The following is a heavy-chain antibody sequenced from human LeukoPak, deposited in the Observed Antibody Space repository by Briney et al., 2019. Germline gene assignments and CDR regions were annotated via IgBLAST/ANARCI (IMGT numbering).Heavy chain of an antibody. CDR2: IKQDGSEK. CDR1: GFTFSSYW. D-gene: IGHD3-22*01. V-gene: IGHV3-7*01. J-gene: IGHJ4*02. Sequence: GGSLRLSCAASGFTFSSYWMSWVRQAPGRGLEWVANIKQDGSEKYYVDSVKGRLTISRDNAKNSLYLQMNSLRAEDTAVYYCARDPYDSSGYALNTFDYWGQGTLVTVST. CDR3: ARDPYDSSGYALNTFDY.